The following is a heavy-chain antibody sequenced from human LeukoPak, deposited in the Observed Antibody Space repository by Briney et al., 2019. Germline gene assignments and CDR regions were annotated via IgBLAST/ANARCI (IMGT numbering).Heavy chain of an antibody. D-gene: IGHD3-10*01. CDR1: GYTFTSYY. Sequence: ASVKVSCKASGYTFTSYYMHWVRQAPGQGLEWMGIINPSGGSTSYAQKFQGRVTMTRDMSTSTVSMELSSLRSEDTAVYYCARAQFDYYGSGSYSYYYYMDVWGKGTTVTVSS. CDR2: INPSGGST. J-gene: IGHJ6*03. V-gene: IGHV1-46*01. CDR3: ARAQFDYYGSGSYSYYYYMDV.